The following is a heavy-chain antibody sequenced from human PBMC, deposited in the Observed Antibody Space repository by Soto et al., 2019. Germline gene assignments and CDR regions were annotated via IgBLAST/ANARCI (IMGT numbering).Heavy chain of an antibody. D-gene: IGHD4-17*01. CDR1: GFTFSSYA. CDR3: AKNDYGGNFAFDI. CDR2: ISGSGGST. V-gene: IGHV3-23*01. J-gene: IGHJ3*02. Sequence: EVQLLESGGGLVQPGGSLILSCAASGFTFSSYAMSWVRQAPGKGLEWVSAISGSGGSTYYADSVKGRFTISRDNSNNTLYLQMNSLRAEDTAVYYCAKNDYGGNFAFDIWGQGTMVTVSS.